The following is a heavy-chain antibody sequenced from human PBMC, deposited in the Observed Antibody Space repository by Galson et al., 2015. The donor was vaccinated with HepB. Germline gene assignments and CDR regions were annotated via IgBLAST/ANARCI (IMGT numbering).Heavy chain of an antibody. V-gene: IGHV5-51*01. CDR3: ARADWTMVDPYYCDY. Sequence: QSGAEVKKPGESLKISCKGSGYWFSRYWIGWVRQMPGKGLEWMGIIFPDDSDTRYSPSFQGRVTISTDKSINTAYLQWRSLEASDTAVYYCARADWTMVDPYYCDYWGQGTLFTVSS. CDR2: IFPDDSDT. D-gene: IGHD4/OR15-4a*01. CDR1: GYWFSRYW. J-gene: IGHJ4*02.